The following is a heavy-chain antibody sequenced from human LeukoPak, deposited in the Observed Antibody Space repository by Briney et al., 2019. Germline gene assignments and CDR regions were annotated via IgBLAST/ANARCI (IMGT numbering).Heavy chain of an antibody. CDR2: ISSSSSYT. Sequence: GGSLRLSCAASGFTFSAYYMSWIRQAPGKGLEWVSYISSSSSYTEYADSVKGRFTISRDNARNSLYLQMNSLRVEDTAVYYCARSSGWKEGDYWGQGTLVTVSS. CDR1: GFTFSAYY. D-gene: IGHD6-19*01. J-gene: IGHJ4*02. V-gene: IGHV3-11*03. CDR3: ARSSGWKEGDY.